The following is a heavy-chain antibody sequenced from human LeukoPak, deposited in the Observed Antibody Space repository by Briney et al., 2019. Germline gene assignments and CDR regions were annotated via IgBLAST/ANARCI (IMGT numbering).Heavy chain of an antibody. CDR1: GSTFSSYS. CDR3: ARGTRNGVVVITA. CDR2: ISSSSSYI. J-gene: IGHJ5*02. Sequence: GGSLRLSCAASGSTFSSYSMNWVRQAPGKGLEWVSSISSSSSYIYYADSVKGRFTISRDNAKNSLYLQMNSLRAKDTAVYYCARGTRNGVVVITAWGQGTLVTVSS. V-gene: IGHV3-21*01. D-gene: IGHD3-22*01.